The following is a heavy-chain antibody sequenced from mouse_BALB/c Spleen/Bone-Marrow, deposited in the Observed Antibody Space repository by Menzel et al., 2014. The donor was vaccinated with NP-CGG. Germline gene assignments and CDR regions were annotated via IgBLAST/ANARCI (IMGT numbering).Heavy chain of an antibody. J-gene: IGHJ4*01. Sequence: VQLHQSGPGLVAPSQSLSITCTVSGFSLTSYGVHWVRQPPDKGLEWLGVIWAGGSTNYNSALMSRQSISKDNSKSQVFLKMNSLQTDDTAMYYCARVDYDDYYAMDYWGQGTSVTVSS. CDR1: GFSLTSYG. V-gene: IGHV2-9*02. CDR2: IWAGGST. CDR3: ARVDYDDYYAMDY. D-gene: IGHD2-4*01.